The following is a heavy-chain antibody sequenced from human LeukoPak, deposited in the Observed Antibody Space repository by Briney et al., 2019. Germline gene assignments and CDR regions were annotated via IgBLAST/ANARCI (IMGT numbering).Heavy chain of an antibody. Sequence: PGGSLRLSCAASGFTFSSYAMSWVRQAPGKGLEWVSTISGGGSTTSYADSVKGRFTISRDNSKNTLYLQMNSLRAEDTAVYYCARDLGYCSGGSCYSEPPIDPWGQGTLVTVSS. D-gene: IGHD2-15*01. CDR1: GFTFSSYA. V-gene: IGHV3-23*01. CDR2: ISGGGSTT. J-gene: IGHJ5*02. CDR3: ARDLGYCSGGSCYSEPPIDP.